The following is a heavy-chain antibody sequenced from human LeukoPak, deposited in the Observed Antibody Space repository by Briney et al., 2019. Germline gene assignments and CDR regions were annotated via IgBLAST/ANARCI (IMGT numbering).Heavy chain of an antibody. CDR1: GGSITSSNW. CDR3: ARGGAAAGTGVDFDY. V-gene: IGHV4-4*02. CDR2: IYHSGGA. J-gene: IGHJ4*02. Sequence: SGTLSLTCAVSGGSITSSNWWSWVRQPPGKGLEWIGDIYHSGGANYNPSLKSRVTISVDKSKNQFSLKLSSETAADTAVYYCARGGAAAGTGVDFDYWGQGTLVTVSS. D-gene: IGHD6-13*01.